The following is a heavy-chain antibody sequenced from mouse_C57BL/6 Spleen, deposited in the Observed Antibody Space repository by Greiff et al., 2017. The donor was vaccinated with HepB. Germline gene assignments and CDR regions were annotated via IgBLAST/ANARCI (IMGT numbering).Heavy chain of an antibody. CDR3: ARTIYYGKYGFDY. Sequence: EVQLHQSGPELVKPGASVKISCKASGYTFTDYYMNWVQQSPGKSLEWIGVINPNNGGTSYNQKFKGKATLAVDQTSSTAYMELRSLASEDSAVYYCARTIYYGKYGFDYWGQGTTLTVSS. V-gene: IGHV1-26*01. CDR1: GYTFTDYY. D-gene: IGHD2-1*01. J-gene: IGHJ2*01. CDR2: INPNNGGT.